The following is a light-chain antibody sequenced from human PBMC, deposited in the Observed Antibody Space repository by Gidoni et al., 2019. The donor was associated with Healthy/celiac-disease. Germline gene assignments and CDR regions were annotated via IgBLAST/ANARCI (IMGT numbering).Light chain of an antibody. CDR2: SNS. Sequence: QSVLTHPPSASGTPGQTITISCSESTSNNGSNPVNWYQHIPGASPKLLFYSNSQRPSGVPDRFSGSKSGTSASLAISDLQSEDEADYYCATWVDRLNGLTFGGGTKLTVL. CDR1: TSNNGSNP. J-gene: IGLJ2*01. CDR3: ATWVDRLNGLT. V-gene: IGLV1-44*01.